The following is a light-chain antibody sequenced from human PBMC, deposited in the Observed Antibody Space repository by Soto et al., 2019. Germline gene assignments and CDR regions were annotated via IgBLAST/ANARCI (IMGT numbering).Light chain of an antibody. CDR1: QSISSY. J-gene: IGKJ5*01. Sequence: DIQMTQSPSSLSACVGDRVTISFRASQSISSYLNWYQQKPGKAPKLLIYAASSLQSGVPSRFSGSGSGTDFTLTISSLQPEDFATYYCQQSYSTPITFGQGTRLEIK. CDR3: QQSYSTPIT. CDR2: AAS. V-gene: IGKV1-39*01.